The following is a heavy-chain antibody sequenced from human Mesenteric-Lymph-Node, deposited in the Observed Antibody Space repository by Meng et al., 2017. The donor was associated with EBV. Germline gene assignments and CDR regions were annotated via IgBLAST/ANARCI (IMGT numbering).Heavy chain of an antibody. CDR3: ARVYGSGSPNH. J-gene: IGHJ5*02. V-gene: IGHV1-2*06. D-gene: IGHD3-10*01. CDR2: FTPNSGGT. CDR1: GYLCSCYD. Sequence: VSLCQSVAQLQKLGAAWRGSYAVAGYLCSCYDRDWVRQAPGQVLELVGRFTPNSGGTTYAQKFQGRYTMTRDTSISTAYMELSRLRSDDTAVYYCARVYGSGSPNHWGQGTLVTVSS.